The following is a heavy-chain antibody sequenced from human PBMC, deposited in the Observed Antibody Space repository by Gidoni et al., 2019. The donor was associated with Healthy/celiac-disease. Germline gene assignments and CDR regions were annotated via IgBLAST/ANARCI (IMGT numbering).Heavy chain of an antibody. V-gene: IGHV3-30*18. CDR2: ISYDGSNK. Sequence: QVQLVESGGGVVQPGRSMILSCESSGFPFSSYGMHWVRQAPGKGLEWVAVISYDGSNKYYADSVKGRFTISRDNSKNTLYLQMNSLRAEDTAVYYCAKVMTTATTGDYWGQGTLVTVSS. CDR3: AKVMTTATTGDY. J-gene: IGHJ4*02. CDR1: GFPFSSYG. D-gene: IGHD4-17*01.